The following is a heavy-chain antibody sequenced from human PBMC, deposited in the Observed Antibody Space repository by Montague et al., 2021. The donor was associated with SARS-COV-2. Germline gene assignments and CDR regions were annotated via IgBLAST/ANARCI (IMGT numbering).Heavy chain of an antibody. J-gene: IGHJ3*02. CDR2: INHSRST. CDR3: AREGVGATTNDAFDI. D-gene: IGHD1-26*01. CDR1: GGSFSGYY. V-gene: IGHV4-34*01. Sequence: SETLSLTCAVYGGSFSGYYWSWIRQPPGKGLEWIGEINHSRSTNYNPSLKSRVTISVDTSKNQFSLKLSSVTAADTAVYYCAREGVGATTNDAFDIWGQGTMVTVSS.